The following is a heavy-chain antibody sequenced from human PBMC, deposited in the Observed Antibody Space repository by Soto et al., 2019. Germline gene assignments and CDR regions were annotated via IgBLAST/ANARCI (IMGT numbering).Heavy chain of an antibody. CDR1: GFTFSSYG. D-gene: IGHD4-17*01. V-gene: IGHV3-33*01. CDR2: IWYDGSNK. J-gene: IGHJ4*02. Sequence: GGSLRLSCAASGFTFSSYGMHWVRQAPGKGLEWVAVIWYDGSNKYYADSVKGRFTISRDNSKNTLYLQMNSLRAEDTAVYYCARIMTTVTTTDYWCQGTLVTVSS. CDR3: ARIMTTVTTTDY.